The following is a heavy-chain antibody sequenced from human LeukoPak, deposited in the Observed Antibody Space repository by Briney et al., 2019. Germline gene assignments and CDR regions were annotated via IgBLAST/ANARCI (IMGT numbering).Heavy chain of an antibody. V-gene: IGHV1-18*01. Sequence: ASVKVSCKASSYSFNRYGISWVRQAPGQGLEWMGWISGYNGNTNYAQKFLGRVSMTADTSTSTAYMELRSLRSDDTAVYYCARVRRVLKRNLGRSTEYYYYYYMDVWGNGTTVTVSS. CDR1: SYSFNRYG. D-gene: IGHD1-7*01. CDR3: ARVRRVLKRNLGRSTEYYYYYYMDV. J-gene: IGHJ6*03. CDR2: ISGYNGNT.